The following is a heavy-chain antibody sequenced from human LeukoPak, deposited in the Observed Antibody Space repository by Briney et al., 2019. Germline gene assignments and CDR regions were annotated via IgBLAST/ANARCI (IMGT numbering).Heavy chain of an antibody. J-gene: IGHJ5*02. Sequence: GGSLRLSCAASGFTFSSYSMNWVRQAPGKGLEWVSSISSSSSYIYYADSVKGRFTISRDNAKNSLYLQMNSLRAEDTTVYYCARAAGSGWYWDWFDPWGQGTLVTVSS. V-gene: IGHV3-21*01. CDR1: GFTFSSYS. CDR3: ARAAGSGWYWDWFDP. D-gene: IGHD6-19*01. CDR2: ISSSSSYI.